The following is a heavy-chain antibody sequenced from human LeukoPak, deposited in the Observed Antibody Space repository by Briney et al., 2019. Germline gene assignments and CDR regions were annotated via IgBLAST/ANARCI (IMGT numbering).Heavy chain of an antibody. J-gene: IGHJ4*02. CDR2: ISAYNGNT. Sequence: ASVKVSCKASGYTFTSYGISWVRQAPGQGLEWMGWISAYNGNTNYAQKFQGRVTITADKSTSTAYMELSSLRSEDTAVYFCARGFSGPATPYFDYWGQGTLVTVSS. CDR1: GYTFTSYG. CDR3: ARGFSGPATPYFDY. D-gene: IGHD2-15*01. V-gene: IGHV1-18*01.